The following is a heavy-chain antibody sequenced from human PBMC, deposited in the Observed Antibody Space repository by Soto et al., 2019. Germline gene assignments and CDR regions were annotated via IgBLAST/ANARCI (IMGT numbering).Heavy chain of an antibody. D-gene: IGHD4-17*01. J-gene: IGHJ2*01. CDR3: AREVYGDSNHWYFDL. Sequence: QVQLQESGPGLVKPSQTLSLTCTVSGGSISSGGYYWSWIRQHPGQGLEWIGYIYYSGSTYYNPSLNSRVTISVDTSKHQFSLKLSSVTAADTAVYYCAREVYGDSNHWYFDLWGRGTLVTVSS. CDR2: IYYSGST. CDR1: GGSISSGGYY. V-gene: IGHV4-31*03.